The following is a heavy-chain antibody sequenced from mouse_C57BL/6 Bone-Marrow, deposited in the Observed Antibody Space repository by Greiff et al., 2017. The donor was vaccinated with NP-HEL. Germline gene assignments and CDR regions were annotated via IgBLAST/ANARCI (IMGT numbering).Heavy chain of an antibody. CDR1: GFTFNTYA. CDR3: VRTFYDGYFYYYAMDY. V-gene: IGHV10-3*01. CDR2: IRSKSSNYAT. Sequence: GGGLVQPKGSLKLSCAASGFTFNTYAMHWVRQAPGKGLEWVARIRSKSSNYATYYADSVKDRFTISRDDSQSMLYLQMNNLKTEDTAMYYCVRTFYDGYFYYYAMDYWGQGTSVTVSS. J-gene: IGHJ4*01. D-gene: IGHD2-3*01.